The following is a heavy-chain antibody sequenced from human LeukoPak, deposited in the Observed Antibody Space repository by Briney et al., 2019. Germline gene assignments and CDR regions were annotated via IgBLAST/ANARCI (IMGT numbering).Heavy chain of an antibody. J-gene: IGHJ4*02. CDR3: ARDSSGYAR. Sequence: GSLRLSRAASGFTFSNYAMSWVRQPPGKGLEWIGEINHSGSTNYNPSLKSRVTISVDTSKNQFSLKLSSVTAADTAVYYCARDSSGYARWGQETLVTVSS. D-gene: IGHD3-22*01. CDR2: INHSGST. CDR1: GFTFSNYA. V-gene: IGHV4-34*01.